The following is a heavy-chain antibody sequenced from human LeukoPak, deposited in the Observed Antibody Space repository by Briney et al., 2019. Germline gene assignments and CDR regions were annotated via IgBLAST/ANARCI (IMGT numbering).Heavy chain of an antibody. CDR1: GGSISSYF. V-gene: IGHV4-59*08. Sequence: SETLSLTCTVSGGSISSYFWSWIRQPPGKGLEWIGYIYNSGSTKYNPSLQSRVSISVHTSKSQVSLKLSSVTAADTAVYYCASHYDSSGHDGYFDYWGQGTLVTVSS. J-gene: IGHJ4*02. CDR2: IYNSGST. CDR3: ASHYDSSGHDGYFDY. D-gene: IGHD3-22*01.